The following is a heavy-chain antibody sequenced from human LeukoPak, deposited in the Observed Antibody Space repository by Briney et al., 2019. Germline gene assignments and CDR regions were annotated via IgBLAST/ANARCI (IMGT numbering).Heavy chain of an antibody. V-gene: IGHV3-74*01. J-gene: IGHJ4*02. Sequence: GGSLRLSCAASGFTLSNYWMHWVRQAPGKGLVWVSRSNGDGSITNYADSVKGRFTISRDNAKNTLYLQMNSLRVEDTAVYYCARRYYDSTGYPLDYWGQGTLVTVSS. CDR2: SNGDGSIT. D-gene: IGHD3-22*01. CDR1: GFTLSNYW. CDR3: ARRYYDSTGYPLDY.